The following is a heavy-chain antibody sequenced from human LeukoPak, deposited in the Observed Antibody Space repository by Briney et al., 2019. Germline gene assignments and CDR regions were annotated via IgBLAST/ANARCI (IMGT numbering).Heavy chain of an antibody. CDR3: ARVKSYYYDTSDEDAFDI. J-gene: IGHJ3*02. CDR2: INPSGGST. D-gene: IGHD3-22*01. Sequence: ASVKVSCKASGYTFTSYYMHWVRQAPGQGLEWMGIINPSGGSTSYAQKFQGRVTMTRDMSTSTVYMELSSLRSEDTAVYYCARVKSYYYDTSDEDAFDIWGQGTMVTVSS. V-gene: IGHV1-46*01. CDR1: GYTFTSYY.